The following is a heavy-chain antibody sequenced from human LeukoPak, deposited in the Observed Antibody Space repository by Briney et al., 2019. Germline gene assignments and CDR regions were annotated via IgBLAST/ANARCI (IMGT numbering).Heavy chain of an antibody. Sequence: PGGSLRLSCAASGFSFSSYSMNWVRQAPGKGLEWVSSISSSSSYIYYADSVKGRFAISRDNAKNSLYLQMNSLRAEDTAVYYCAGDRYDSSGYCFDYWGQGTLVTVSS. D-gene: IGHD3-22*01. J-gene: IGHJ4*02. CDR1: GFSFSSYS. CDR3: AGDRYDSSGYCFDY. CDR2: ISSSSSYI. V-gene: IGHV3-21*01.